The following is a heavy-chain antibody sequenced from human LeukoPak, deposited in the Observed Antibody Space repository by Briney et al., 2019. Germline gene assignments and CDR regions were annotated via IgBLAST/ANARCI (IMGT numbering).Heavy chain of an antibody. CDR1: GFTFSSYA. V-gene: IGHV3-23*01. J-gene: IGHJ6*02. CDR2: ISGSGGST. CDR3: ARTHYGGNSYYYYYGMDV. D-gene: IGHD4-23*01. Sequence: GASLRLSCAASGFTFSSYAMSWVRQAPGKGLEWVSAISGSGGSTYYADSVKGRFTISRDNSKNTLYLQMNSLRAEDTAVYCCARTHYGGNSYYYYYGMDVWGQGTTVTVSS.